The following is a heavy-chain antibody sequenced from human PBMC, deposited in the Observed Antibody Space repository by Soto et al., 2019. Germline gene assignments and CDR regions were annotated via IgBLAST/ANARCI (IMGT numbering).Heavy chain of an antibody. J-gene: IGHJ3*02. D-gene: IGHD6-6*01. CDR3: ARGQYSSSWSTFCAFDI. CDR1: GYTFTSYG. Sequence: QVQLVQSGAEVKKPGASVKVSCKASGYTFTSYGISWVRQAPGQGLEWMGWISAYNGNTNYAQKLQGRVTMTTDTSTSTAYMELRSLRSDDTVVYYCARGQYSSSWSTFCAFDIWGQGTMVTVSS. CDR2: ISAYNGNT. V-gene: IGHV1-18*01.